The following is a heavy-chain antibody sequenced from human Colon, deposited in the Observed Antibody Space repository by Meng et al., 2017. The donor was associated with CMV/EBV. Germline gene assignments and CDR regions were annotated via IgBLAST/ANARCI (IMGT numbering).Heavy chain of an antibody. CDR2: ISAYNSIT. CDR1: GFTFSNYY. CDR3: ARGDADSPECTFDP. Sequence: KASGFTFSNYYIHWVRQVPGQGLEWIGWISAYNSITSSAEKFQGRVTMSKDTSKSTAYMELSSLRSDDTAVYYCARGDADSPECTFDPWGQGTLVTVSS. J-gene: IGHJ5*02. V-gene: IGHV1-18*04. D-gene: IGHD3-3*01.